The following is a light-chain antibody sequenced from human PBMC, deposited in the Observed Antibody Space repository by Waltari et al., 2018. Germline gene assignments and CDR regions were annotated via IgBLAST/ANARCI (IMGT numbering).Light chain of an antibody. V-gene: IGKV1-12*01. CDR2: AAS. J-gene: IGKJ4*01. CDR3: QQAASFPLT. Sequence: DIQMTQSPSSVSASVGDRVPITCRASQGIRSWLAWYQQKPGRAPNLLIYAASSLQSGVPARFSGSGSGTEFTLTISSLQPDDFATYYCQQAASFPLTFGGGTKVEIK. CDR1: QGIRSW.